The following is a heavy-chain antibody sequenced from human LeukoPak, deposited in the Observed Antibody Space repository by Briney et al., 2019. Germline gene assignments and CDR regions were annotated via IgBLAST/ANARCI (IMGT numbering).Heavy chain of an antibody. V-gene: IGHV4-61*02. CDR2: IYTSGST. J-gene: IGHJ4*02. CDR1: GGSISSGSYY. Sequence: SETLSLTCTVSGGSISSGSYYWSCIRQPAGKGLECIGRIYTSGSTNYNPSLKSRVTISVDTSKNQFSLKLSSVTAADTAVYYCARDQYCGGDCLYYFDYWGQGTLVTVSS. D-gene: IGHD2-21*01. CDR3: ARDQYCGGDCLYYFDY.